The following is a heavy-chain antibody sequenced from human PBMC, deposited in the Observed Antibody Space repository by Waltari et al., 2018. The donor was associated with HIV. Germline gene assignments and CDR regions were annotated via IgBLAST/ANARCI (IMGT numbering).Heavy chain of an antibody. V-gene: IGHV3-33*01. Sequence: QVWLVECGGGVVETGTSLRRSCASSGFTFTTYGMHWVRQAPGKGLEWVALIWHDGSKTYYADSLKGRFTISRDNSKNTLYLQMNSLRGEDTAVYYCARQVGAALFDYWGQGALVTVSS. CDR3: ARQVGAALFDY. D-gene: IGHD1-26*01. CDR2: IWHDGSKT. CDR1: GFTFTTYG. J-gene: IGHJ4*02.